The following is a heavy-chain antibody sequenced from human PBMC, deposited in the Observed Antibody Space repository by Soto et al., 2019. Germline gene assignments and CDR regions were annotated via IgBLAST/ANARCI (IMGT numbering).Heavy chain of an antibody. J-gene: IGHJ5*02. D-gene: IGHD4-17*01. Sequence: SETLSLTCTVSGGSISSGGYYWNWIRQHPGKGLEWIGYIYYSGSTYYNPSLKSRVTISVDTSKNQFSLKLSSVTAADTAVYYCARALTRGDYVSWDWFDPWGQGTLVTVSS. CDR3: ARALTRGDYVSWDWFDP. V-gene: IGHV4-31*03. CDR1: GGSISSGGYY. CDR2: IYYSGST.